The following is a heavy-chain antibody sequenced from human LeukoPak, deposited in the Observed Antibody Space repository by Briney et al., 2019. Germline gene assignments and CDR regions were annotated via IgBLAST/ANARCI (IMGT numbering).Heavy chain of an antibody. CDR2: INPSGGST. J-gene: IGHJ5*02. D-gene: IGHD3-22*01. V-gene: IGHV1-46*01. CDR3: ARGRSITMIVVVNWFDP. Sequence: ASVKVSCKASGYTFTSYYMHWVRQAPGQGLEWMGIINPSGGSTSYAQKFQGRATMTRDMSTSTVYMELSSLRSEDTVVYHCARGRSITMIVVVNWFDPWGQGTLVTVSS. CDR1: GYTFTSYY.